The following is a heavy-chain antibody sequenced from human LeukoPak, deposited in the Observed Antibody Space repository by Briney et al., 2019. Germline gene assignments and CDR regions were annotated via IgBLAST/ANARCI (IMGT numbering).Heavy chain of an antibody. CDR2: LSDGGGCT. J-gene: IGHJ4*02. Sequence: PGGSLRLSCAASRFTFSTYAMSWVRQAPGKGLEWVSGLSDGGGCTYYADSVKGRFTISRDNAKNALYLQMNSLRAEDTAIYYCATAYSTTWSFSDFWGQGTLVTVSS. CDR3: ATAYSTTWSFSDF. CDR1: RFTFSTYA. D-gene: IGHD6-13*01. V-gene: IGHV3-23*01.